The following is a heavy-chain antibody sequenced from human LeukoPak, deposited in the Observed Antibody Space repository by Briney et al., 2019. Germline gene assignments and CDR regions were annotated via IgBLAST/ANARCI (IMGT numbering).Heavy chain of an antibody. CDR2: ISSSSSYI. CDR3: ARDYGIAAAGTNDY. V-gene: IGHV3-21*01. D-gene: IGHD6-13*01. CDR1: GFTFSSYS. J-gene: IGHJ4*02. Sequence: GGSLRLSCAASGFTFSSYSMNWVRQAPGTGLEWVSSISSSSSYIYYADSVKGRFTISRDNAKNSLYLQMNSLRAEDTAVYYCARDYGIAAAGTNDYWGQGTLVTVSS.